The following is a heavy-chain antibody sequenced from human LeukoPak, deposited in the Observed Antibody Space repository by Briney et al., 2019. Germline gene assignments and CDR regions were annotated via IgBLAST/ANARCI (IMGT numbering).Heavy chain of an antibody. CDR3: ARGQTYFDY. Sequence: GGSLRLSCAASGFTFSSYDMSWVRQAPGEGLEWVSAVTGSYTTFYADSVKGRFTISRDNSKNTVYLQMHSLRAEDTAVYYCARGQTYFDYWGQGTLVTVSS. J-gene: IGHJ4*02. CDR1: GFTFSSYD. V-gene: IGHV3-23*01. CDR2: VTGSYTT.